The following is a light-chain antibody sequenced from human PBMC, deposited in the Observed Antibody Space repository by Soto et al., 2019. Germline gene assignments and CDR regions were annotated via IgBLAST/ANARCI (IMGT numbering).Light chain of an antibody. CDR3: AAWDDSLSGLYV. Sequence: QSALTQPRSVSGSPGQSVTISCSGGTSSIGRNYVYWYQQLPGTAPKLVIYRNNQRPSGVPDRFSGSKSGTSASLAIRGLRSEDEADYYCAAWDDSLSGLYVFGTGTKLTVL. CDR1: TSSIGRNY. CDR2: RNN. V-gene: IGLV1-47*01. J-gene: IGLJ1*01.